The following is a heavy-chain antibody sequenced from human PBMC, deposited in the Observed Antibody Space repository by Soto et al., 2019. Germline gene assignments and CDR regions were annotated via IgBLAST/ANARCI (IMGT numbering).Heavy chain of an antibody. CDR3: AKCIRVSIAAAGTPFDP. CDR2: ISGSGGST. Sequence: PGGSLRLSCAASGFTFSSYAMSWVRQAPGKGLEWVSAISGSGGSTYYADSVKGRFTISRDNSKNTLYLQMNSLRAEDTAVYYCAKCIRVSIAAAGTPFDPWGQGTLVTVSS. J-gene: IGHJ5*02. D-gene: IGHD6-13*01. CDR1: GFTFSSYA. V-gene: IGHV3-23*01.